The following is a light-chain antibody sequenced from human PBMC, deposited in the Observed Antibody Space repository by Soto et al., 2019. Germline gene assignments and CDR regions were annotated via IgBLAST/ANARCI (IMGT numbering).Light chain of an antibody. Sequence: DIQMTQSPSTLSGSVGDRVTITCRASQTISSWLAWYQQKPGKAPKLLIYKASTLKSGVPPRFSGSGSGTEFTLTISSLQPEDFGTYYCQQTYDSLVSFGGGTKVDLK. CDR3: QQTYDSLVS. J-gene: IGKJ4*01. CDR1: QTISSW. CDR2: KAS. V-gene: IGKV1-5*03.